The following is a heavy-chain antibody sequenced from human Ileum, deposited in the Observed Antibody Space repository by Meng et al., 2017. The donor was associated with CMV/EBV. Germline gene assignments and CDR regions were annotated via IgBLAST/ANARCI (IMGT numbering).Heavy chain of an antibody. CDR1: GFTVSSNY. J-gene: IGHJ4*02. Sequence: VGSGGGVVQTGGSLRLSCAASGFTVSSNYMSWVRQAPGKGLEWVSVIYSGGSTYYADSVKGRFTISRDNSKNTLYLQMNSLRAEDTAVYYCARAKLYCGGDCYPPDYWGQGTLVTVSS. D-gene: IGHD2-21*02. V-gene: IGHV3-66*01. CDR2: IYSGGST. CDR3: ARAKLYCGGDCYPPDY.